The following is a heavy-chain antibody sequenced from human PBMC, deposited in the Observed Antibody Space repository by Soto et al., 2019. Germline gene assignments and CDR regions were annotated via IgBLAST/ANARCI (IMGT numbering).Heavy chain of an antibody. V-gene: IGHV5-51*01. CDR3: ASSVVVPSTMNYFDY. D-gene: IGHD2-15*01. CDR1: GYSFSNYW. CDR2: IFPADSDT. Sequence: GESLKISCKGSGYSFSNYWIAWVRQMPGKGLEWMGIIFPADSDTKYSPSFQGQVTISADKSISTAYLRWSSLKASDTAMYYCASSVVVPSTMNYFDYWGRDPWSPSPQ. J-gene: IGHJ4*02.